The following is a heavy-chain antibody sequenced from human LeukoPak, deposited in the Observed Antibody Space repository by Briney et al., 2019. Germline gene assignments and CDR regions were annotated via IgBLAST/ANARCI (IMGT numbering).Heavy chain of an antibody. J-gene: IGHJ3*02. V-gene: IGHV4-30-2*01. CDR1: GGSISSGGYY. Sequence: SQTLSLTCTVSGGSISSGGYYWSWIRQPPGKGLEWIGYTYHSGSTYYNPSLKSRVTISVDRSKNQFSLKLSSVTAADTAVYYCARMSAYDAFDIWGQGTMVTVSS. CDR3: ARMSAYDAFDI. CDR2: TYHSGST.